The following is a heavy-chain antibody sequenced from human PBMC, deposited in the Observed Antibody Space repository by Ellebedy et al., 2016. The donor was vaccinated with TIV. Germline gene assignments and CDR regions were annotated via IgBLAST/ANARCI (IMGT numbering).Heavy chain of an antibody. D-gene: IGHD3-22*01. CDR1: GFTFSSYW. Sequence: GESLKISCAACGFTFSSYWMHWVRQALGKGLVWVSRINSDGSSTSYADSVKGRFTISRDNAKNTLYLQMNSLRAEDTAVYYCASATPPTYYYDSSGPWDAYYGMDVWGQGTTVTVSS. J-gene: IGHJ6*02. V-gene: IGHV3-74*01. CDR2: INSDGSST. CDR3: ASATPPTYYYDSSGPWDAYYGMDV.